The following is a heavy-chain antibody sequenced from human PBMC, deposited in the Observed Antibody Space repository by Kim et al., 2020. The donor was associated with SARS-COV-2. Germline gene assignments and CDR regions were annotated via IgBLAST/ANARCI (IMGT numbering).Heavy chain of an antibody. CDR3: ARQNDFWSGYPAYYYGMDV. V-gene: IGHV4-59*08. Sequence: SRVTLSVDTSKNQFSLKLSSVTAADTAVYYCARQNDFWSGYPAYYYGMDVWGQGTTVTVSS. D-gene: IGHD3-3*01. J-gene: IGHJ6*02.